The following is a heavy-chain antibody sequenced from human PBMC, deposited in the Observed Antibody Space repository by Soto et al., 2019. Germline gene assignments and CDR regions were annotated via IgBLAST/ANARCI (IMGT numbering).Heavy chain of an antibody. V-gene: IGHV3-33*08. CDR1: GFTFRNFG. CDR2: IWYDGSNK. D-gene: IGHD5-12*01. J-gene: IGHJ6*02. CDR3: ARDGDIQGGPPPKNYAMDV. Sequence: QVRLVESGGGVVQPGRSLRLSCSASGFTFRNFGFHWVRQAPGKGLEWVALIWYDGSNKYYAESLKGRVSISRDNSKNTLYLEMKSLRFEDTAVYYCARDGDIQGGPPPKNYAMDVWCQGTTVTVSS.